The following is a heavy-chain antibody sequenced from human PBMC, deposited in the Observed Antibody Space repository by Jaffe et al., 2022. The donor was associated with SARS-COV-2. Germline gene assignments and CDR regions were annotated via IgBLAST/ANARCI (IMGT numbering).Heavy chain of an antibody. CDR1: GGSIRSGSYY. V-gene: IGHV4-61*02. CDR2: IYASGNT. Sequence: QVQLQESGPGLVRPSQTLSLTCTVSGGSIRSGSYYWSWIRQPAGKGLEWIGRIYASGNTNYNPSLQSRVTMSVDTSKNQFSLKVTSVTAADTAVYSCARSPYSSGWYYFDYWGQGTLVTVSS. CDR3: ARSPYSSGWYYFDY. J-gene: IGHJ4*02. D-gene: IGHD6-19*01.